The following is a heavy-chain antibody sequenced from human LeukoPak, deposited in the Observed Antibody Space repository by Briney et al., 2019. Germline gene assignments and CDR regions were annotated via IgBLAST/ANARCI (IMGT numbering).Heavy chain of an antibody. CDR2: IKEDGGER. J-gene: IGHJ4*02. Sequence: GGSLRLSCAASGFTFTTYTMTWVRQAPGKGLEWVSTIKEDGGERSYVDSVEGRFAISRDNAKNSIYLQMNRLRVEYTAVYYCAREYWGVDYWGQGTLVTVSS. CDR3: AREYWGVDY. D-gene: IGHD2-8*02. V-gene: IGHV3-7*01. CDR1: GFTFTTYT.